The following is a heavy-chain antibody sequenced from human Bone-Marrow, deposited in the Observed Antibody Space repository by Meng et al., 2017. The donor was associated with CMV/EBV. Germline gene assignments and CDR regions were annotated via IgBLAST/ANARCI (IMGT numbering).Heavy chain of an antibody. V-gene: IGHV4-34*01. CDR1: YY. Sequence: YYWIWIRQPPGKGLEWIGEINHSGGTNYNPSLKSRVTISVETSKKQFSLRLSSVTAADTAVYYCARGAPRQAYYYGSGSYYKQVYFDYWGQGTLVTVSS. J-gene: IGHJ4*02. CDR2: INHSGGT. D-gene: IGHD3-10*01. CDR3: ARGAPRQAYYYGSGSYYKQVYFDY.